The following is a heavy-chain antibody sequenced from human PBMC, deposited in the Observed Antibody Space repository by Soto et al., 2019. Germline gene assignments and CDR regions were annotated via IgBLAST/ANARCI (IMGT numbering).Heavy chain of an antibody. CDR1: GYTLTELS. Sequence: ASVKVSCKVSGYTLTELSMHWVRQAPGKGLEWMGGFDPEDGETIYAQKFQGRVTMTEDTSTDTAYMELSSLRSEDTAVYYCATGEYYYDSSALPGVMDVWGQGTTVTVSS. CDR3: ATGEYYYDSSALPGVMDV. V-gene: IGHV1-24*01. CDR2: FDPEDGET. D-gene: IGHD3-22*01. J-gene: IGHJ6*02.